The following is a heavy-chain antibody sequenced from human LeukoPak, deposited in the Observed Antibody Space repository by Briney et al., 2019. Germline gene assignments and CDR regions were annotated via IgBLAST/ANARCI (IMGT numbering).Heavy chain of an antibody. CDR3: ARMVGATDDY. CDR2: IYYSGST. D-gene: IGHD1-26*01. J-gene: IGHJ4*02. Sequence: SQTLSLTCVVSGDSITSGGYCWSWIRQPPGKGLEWIGYIYYSGSTSYNPSLKSRVTISVDKSKNQFSLKLSSVTAADTAVYYCARMVGATDDYWGQGTLVTVSS. V-gene: IGHV4-30-2*01. CDR1: GDSITSGGYC.